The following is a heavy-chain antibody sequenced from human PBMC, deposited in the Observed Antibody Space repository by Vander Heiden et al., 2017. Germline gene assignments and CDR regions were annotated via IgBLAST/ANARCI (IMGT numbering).Heavy chain of an antibody. CDR1: GFTFPDDS. D-gene: IGHD1-26*01. CDR2: INWNSGRI. CDR3: IKETSAGGADV. J-gene: IGHJ6*02. Sequence: ELQLVESGGDLVQPGGSLRLSCAASGFTFPDDSMHWVRQVPGKGLRWVSGINWNSGRIGYADSVKGRFTISRDNAKNSLYLQMNSLRGEDTALYYCIKETSAGGADVWGQGTTVTVSS. V-gene: IGHV3-9*01.